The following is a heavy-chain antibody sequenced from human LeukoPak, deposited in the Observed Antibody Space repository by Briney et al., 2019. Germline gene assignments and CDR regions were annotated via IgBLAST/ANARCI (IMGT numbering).Heavy chain of an antibody. V-gene: IGHV3-21*01. CDR2: ISSSSSYI. CDR1: GFTFSSCS. CDR3: ARATRDGYNYNY. J-gene: IGHJ4*02. D-gene: IGHD5-24*01. Sequence: GGSLRLSCAASGFTFSSCSMNWVRQAPGKGLEWVSSISSSSSYIYYADSVKGRFTISRDNAKNSLYLQMNSLRAEDTAVYYCARATRDGYNYNYWGQGTLVTVSS.